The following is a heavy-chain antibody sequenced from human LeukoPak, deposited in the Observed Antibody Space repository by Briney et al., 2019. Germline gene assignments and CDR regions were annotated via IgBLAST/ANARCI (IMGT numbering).Heavy chain of an antibody. CDR3: ALGQQQLPRLDY. V-gene: IGHV1-2*02. CDR2: INPNSGGT. CDR1: GYTFTKYG. J-gene: IGHJ4*02. D-gene: IGHD6-13*01. Sequence: ASVKVPCKASGYTFTKYGITWVRQAPGQGLEWMGWINPNSGGTNYAQKFQGRVTVTRDTSIITAYMELSRLRSDDTAVYYCALGQQQLPRLDYWGQGSLVTVSS.